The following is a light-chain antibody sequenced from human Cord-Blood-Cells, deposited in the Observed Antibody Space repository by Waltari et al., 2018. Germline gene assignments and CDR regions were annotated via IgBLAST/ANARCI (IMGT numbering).Light chain of an antibody. J-gene: IGKJ2*01. CDR3: QQYGSSPYT. Sequence: EIVLTQSPGTLSLSPGERATLSCRASESVSRSYLAWYQQQPGQAPRLLIYGASSRATRIPDRFSGSGSGTGFTLTIRRLETEDFAVYYCQQYGSSPYTFGQVTKLEIK. CDR2: GAS. V-gene: IGKV3-20*01. CDR1: ESVSRSY.